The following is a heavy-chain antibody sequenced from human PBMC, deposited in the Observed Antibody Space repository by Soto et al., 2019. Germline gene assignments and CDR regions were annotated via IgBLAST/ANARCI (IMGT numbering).Heavy chain of an antibody. CDR1: GDTFSFYS. CDR3: ATSYGSGYRAFDY. Sequence: QVQLVQSGAEVKRPGSSVKVSCKASGDTFSFYSINWVRQAPGLGLEWMGRVNPILSLSNYAHRFQGRVTMTADKSTSTAYMVISSLRSEDTAIYYCATSYGSGYRAFDYWGQGAQVIVSS. J-gene: IGHJ4*02. D-gene: IGHD3-10*01. CDR2: VNPILSLS. V-gene: IGHV1-69*02.